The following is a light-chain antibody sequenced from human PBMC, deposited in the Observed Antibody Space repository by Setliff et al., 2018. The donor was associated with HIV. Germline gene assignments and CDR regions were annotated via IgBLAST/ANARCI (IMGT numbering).Light chain of an antibody. CDR1: SSDVCGYNY. V-gene: IGLV2-14*01. CDR2: EVS. Sequence: QSVLTQPASVSGSPGQSITISCTGTSSDVCGYNYVSWYQQHPGKAPKLMIYEVSNRPSGVSNRFSGSKSGNTASLTISGLQAEDEADYYCSSYTSSSLGYVFGTGTKVTV. J-gene: IGLJ1*01. CDR3: SSYTSSSLGYV.